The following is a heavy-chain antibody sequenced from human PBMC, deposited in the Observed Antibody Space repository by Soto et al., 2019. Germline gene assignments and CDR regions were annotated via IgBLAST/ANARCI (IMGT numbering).Heavy chain of an antibody. D-gene: IGHD3-16*01. Sequence: GSLRLSCEPSAVTVSSYWMSWVRQAPGKGLEWVANIKQDGSEKYYVDSVKGRFTISRDNAKNSLYLQMNSLRAEDTAVYYCARDLFEAARRGEYAFDIWGQGTMVTVSS. CDR1: AVTVSSYW. CDR3: ARDLFEAARRGEYAFDI. J-gene: IGHJ3*02. CDR2: IKQDGSEK. V-gene: IGHV3-7*03.